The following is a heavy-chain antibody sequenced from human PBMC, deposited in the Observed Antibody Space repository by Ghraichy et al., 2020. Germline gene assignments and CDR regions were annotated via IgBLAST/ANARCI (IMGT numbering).Heavy chain of an antibody. CDR1: GGSIRGRTFY. CDR3: ARQGTEGSYSYYYATDV. D-gene: IGHD1/OR15-1a*01. V-gene: IGHV4-39*01. J-gene: IGHJ6*02. Sequence: SETLSLTCTVSGGSIRGRTFYWGWIRQPPGKGLEWLGNIFSNGNTYYNPSLKSRVIISTDTPKNQFSLRLSSVTAADTAVYYCARQGTEGSYSYYYATDVWGLGTTVTVSS. CDR2: IFSNGNT.